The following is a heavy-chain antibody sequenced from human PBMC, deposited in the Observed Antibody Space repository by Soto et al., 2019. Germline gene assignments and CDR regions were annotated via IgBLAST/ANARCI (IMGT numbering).Heavy chain of an antibody. CDR1: GGSVSSGSYY. V-gene: IGHV4-61*01. D-gene: IGHD2-15*01. J-gene: IGHJ4*02. CDR2: IYYSGST. Sequence: QVQLQESGPGLVKPSETLSLTCTVSGGSVSSGSYYWSWIRQPPGKGLEWIGYIYYSGSTNYNPSLISRFTVTVDTSNNQLSSKLSSVTAADPAVYYCAWGVVAATLCDSWGKGTLVTVSS. CDR3: AWGVVAATLCDS.